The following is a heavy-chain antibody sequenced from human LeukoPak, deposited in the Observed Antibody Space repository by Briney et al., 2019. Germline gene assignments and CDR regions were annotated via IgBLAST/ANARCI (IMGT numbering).Heavy chain of an antibody. J-gene: IGHJ4*03. Sequence: GGSLRLSCAASGFTFRSSGMSWVRQAPGKGLEWVSYISGGSSTVYYADSVKGRFTISRDNSKNTLYLHMNSLRAEDTAVYYCAKDPNGDYVGAFDFWGQGTLVTVSS. V-gene: IGHV3-23*01. CDR2: ISGGSSTV. CDR1: GFTFRSSG. CDR3: AKDPNGDYVGAFDF. D-gene: IGHD2-8*01.